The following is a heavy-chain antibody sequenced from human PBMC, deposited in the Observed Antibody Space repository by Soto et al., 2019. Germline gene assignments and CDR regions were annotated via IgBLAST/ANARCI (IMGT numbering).Heavy chain of an antibody. CDR3: ARGSSSWELYYYYGMDV. Sequence: EVQLVESGGGLVQPGGSLRLSCAASGFTFSSYWMHWVRQAPGKGLVWVSRINSDGSSTSYADSVKGRFTISRDNAKNTLYLQMNRLRAEDTAVYYCARGSSSWELYYYYGMDVWGQGTTVTVSS. CDR1: GFTFSSYW. CDR2: INSDGSST. V-gene: IGHV3-74*01. J-gene: IGHJ6*02. D-gene: IGHD6-13*01.